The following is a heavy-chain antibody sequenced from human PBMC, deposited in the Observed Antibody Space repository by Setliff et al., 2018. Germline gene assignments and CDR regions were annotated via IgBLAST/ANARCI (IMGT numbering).Heavy chain of an antibody. CDR2: IYTSWST. D-gene: IGHD3-3*01. CDR3: ARMSGFQYIDV. CDR1: GASFSAITYY. Sequence: SETLSLTCSVSGASFSAITYYWAWIRQPPGKELEWIGQIYTSWSTNYNPSLKSRVTISLDTSKNQFSLSLTSVTAEDTAVYYCARMSGFQYIDVWDKGTTVTVSS. V-gene: IGHV4-61*05. J-gene: IGHJ6*03.